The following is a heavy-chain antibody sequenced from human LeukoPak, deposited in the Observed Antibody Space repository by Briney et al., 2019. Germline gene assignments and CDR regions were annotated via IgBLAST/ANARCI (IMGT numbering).Heavy chain of an antibody. CDR3: AKDPVAGAPSYYFDN. D-gene: IGHD6-19*01. J-gene: IGHJ4*02. Sequence: PGGSLRLSCVASGFTFNTYGMNWVRQAPGKGLEWVSFLRYDGRNQYYAGSVKGRFTISRDNPKNTLYLQMSSLRPEDTAVYYCAKDPVAGAPSYYFDNWGQGTLVTVSS. V-gene: IGHV3-30*02. CDR2: LRYDGRNQ. CDR1: GFTFNTYG.